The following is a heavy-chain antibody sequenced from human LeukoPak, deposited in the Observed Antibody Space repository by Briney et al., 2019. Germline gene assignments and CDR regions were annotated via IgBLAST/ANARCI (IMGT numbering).Heavy chain of an antibody. D-gene: IGHD2-15*01. CDR2: IRSKANSYAT. J-gene: IGHJ4*02. V-gene: IGHV3-73*01. Sequence: PGGSLRLSCGASGFTFSGSAMHWVRQASGKGLEWVGRIRSKANSYATAYAASVNGGFTTSRDDSKNTAYLQMNSLKTQDTAVYYCTRRVAVGDYWGQGTLVTVSS. CDR1: GFTFSGSA. CDR3: TRRVAVGDY.